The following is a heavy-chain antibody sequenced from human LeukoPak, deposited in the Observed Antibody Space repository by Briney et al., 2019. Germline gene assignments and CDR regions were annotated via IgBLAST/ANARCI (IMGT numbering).Heavy chain of an antibody. CDR1: GFIFRSYA. J-gene: IGHJ5*02. D-gene: IGHD3-10*01. Sequence: GGSLRLSCAASGFIFRSYAMSWVRQASGKGLEWVSTISTSSTGTHYADSVKGRFTISRDDSLNMLYLQMNSLRAEDTAVYYCAKDLDSTGIYSDWFDPWGQGTLVTVSS. CDR2: ISTSSTGT. CDR3: AKDLDSTGIYSDWFDP. V-gene: IGHV3-23*01.